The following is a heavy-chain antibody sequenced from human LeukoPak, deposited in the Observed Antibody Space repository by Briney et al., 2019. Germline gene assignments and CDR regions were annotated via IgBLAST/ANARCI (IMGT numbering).Heavy chain of an antibody. Sequence: GESLKISCKGSGYSFTCYWISWVRQMPGKGLEWMGRIDPSDSYTNYSPSFQGHVTISADKSISTAYLQWSSLKASDTAMYYCARESYYDILTGSNFDYWGQGPLVTVSS. D-gene: IGHD3-9*01. J-gene: IGHJ4*02. CDR3: ARESYYDILTGSNFDY. CDR1: GYSFTCYW. V-gene: IGHV5-10-1*01. CDR2: IDPSDSYT.